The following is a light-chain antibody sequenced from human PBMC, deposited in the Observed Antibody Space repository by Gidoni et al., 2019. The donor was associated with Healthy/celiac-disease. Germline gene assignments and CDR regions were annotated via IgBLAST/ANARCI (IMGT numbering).Light chain of an antibody. CDR1: SSDVGSYNY. CDR3: SSSSSSSTSVL. J-gene: IGLJ2*01. Sequence: QSALTQPVSVSGSPGQSLTISCTGTSSDVGSYNYVSWYQQHPGKAPKLMIYEVTTRPSGVSNRFSGSKSGNTASLTISGLQAEEEADYYCSSSSSSSTSVLFGGGTKLTVL. CDR2: EVT. V-gene: IGLV2-14*01.